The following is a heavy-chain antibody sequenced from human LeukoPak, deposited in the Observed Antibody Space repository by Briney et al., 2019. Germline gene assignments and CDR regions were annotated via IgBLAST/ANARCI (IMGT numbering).Heavy chain of an antibody. CDR1: GGSISSYY. V-gene: IGHV4-4*08. CDR2: IYTSGRT. D-gene: IGHD6-13*01. CDR3: ARLYSSSWFDY. J-gene: IGHJ4*02. Sequence: SETLSLTCTVSGGSISSYYWSWIRQPPGKGLEWIGRIYTSGRTNYNPSLKSRVTISVDTSKNQFSLKLSSVTAADTAVYYCARLYSSSWFDYWGQGTLVTVSS.